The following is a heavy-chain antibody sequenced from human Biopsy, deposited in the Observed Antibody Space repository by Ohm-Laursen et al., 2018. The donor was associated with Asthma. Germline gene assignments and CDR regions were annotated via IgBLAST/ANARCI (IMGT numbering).Heavy chain of an antibody. CDR2: VNTGNGDT. CDR1: GYNFISFA. Sequence: ASVKVSCKASGYNFISFAIHWMRQAPGQRLEWMGWVNTGNGDTRYSQKFQGRVTITRDTSASTAYMELRSLRSEDTATYYCARTYYDFLTGQVKDVFGVWGQGTMVTVSS. J-gene: IGHJ3*01. CDR3: ARTYYDFLTGQVKDVFGV. D-gene: IGHD3-9*01. V-gene: IGHV1-3*04.